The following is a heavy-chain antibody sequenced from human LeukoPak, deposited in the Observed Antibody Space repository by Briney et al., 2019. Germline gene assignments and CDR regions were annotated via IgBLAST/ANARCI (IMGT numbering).Heavy chain of an antibody. Sequence: ASVKVSCKASGYSFTSHYMHWVRQAPGQGLEWMGLINPSGSSTLYAQKFQGRVTMTRDMSTTTDYMELSSLRSEDTALYYCARDPKDDTSGYYYFDYWGQGTLVTVSS. D-gene: IGHD3-22*01. J-gene: IGHJ4*02. V-gene: IGHV1-46*01. CDR2: INPSGSST. CDR1: GYSFTSHY. CDR3: ARDPKDDTSGYYYFDY.